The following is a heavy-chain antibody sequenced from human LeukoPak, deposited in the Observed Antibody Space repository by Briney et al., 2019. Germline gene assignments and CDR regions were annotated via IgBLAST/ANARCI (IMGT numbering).Heavy chain of an antibody. CDR3: ARDSGSYLQPTDY. D-gene: IGHD1-26*01. J-gene: IGHJ4*02. CDR2: ITRSGDTI. Sequence: GGSLRLSCAASGFTFSSYEMNWVRQAPGKGLEWVSYITRSGDTIYYADSVKGRFTISRDNAKNSLYLQMNSLRAEDTAVYHCARDSGSYLQPTDYWGQGTLVTVSS. CDR1: GFTFSSYE. V-gene: IGHV3-48*03.